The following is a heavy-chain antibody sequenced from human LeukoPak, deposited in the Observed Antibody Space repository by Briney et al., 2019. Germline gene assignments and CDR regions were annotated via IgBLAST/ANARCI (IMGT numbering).Heavy chain of an antibody. CDR3: ARGKWVTMIVVVSAPSIDY. V-gene: IGHV3-23*01. D-gene: IGHD3-22*01. CDR2: ISGSGGST. J-gene: IGHJ4*02. CDR1: GFTFSSYA. Sequence: GGSLRLSCAASGFTFSSYAMSWVRQAPGKGLEWVSAISGSGGSTYYADSVKGRFTISRDNSKNTLYLQMNSLRAEDTAVYYCARGKWVTMIVVVSAPSIDYWGQGILVTVSS.